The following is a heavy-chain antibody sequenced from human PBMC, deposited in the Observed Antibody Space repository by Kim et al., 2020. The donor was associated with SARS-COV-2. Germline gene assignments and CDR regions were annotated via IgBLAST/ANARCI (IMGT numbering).Heavy chain of an antibody. Sequence: RFTISRDNAKNSLYLQMNSLRDEDTAVYYCARDTEDIVVVPAAIWNYFDYWGQGTLVTVSS. D-gene: IGHD2-2*02. V-gene: IGHV3-48*02. J-gene: IGHJ4*02. CDR3: ARDTEDIVVVPAAIWNYFDY.